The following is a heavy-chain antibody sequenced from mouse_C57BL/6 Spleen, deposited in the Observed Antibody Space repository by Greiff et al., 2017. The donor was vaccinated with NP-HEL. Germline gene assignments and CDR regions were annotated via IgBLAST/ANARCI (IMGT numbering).Heavy chain of an antibody. CDR3: ARDGKPYAMDY. CDR2: INYDGSST. Sequence: EVHLVESEGGLVQPGSSMKLSCTASGFTFSDYYMAWVRQVPEKGLEWVANINYDGSSTYYLDSLKSRFIISRDNAKNILYLQMSSLKSEDTATYYCARDGKPYAMDYWGQGTSVTVSS. D-gene: IGHD4-1*01. CDR1: GFTFSDYY. V-gene: IGHV5-16*01. J-gene: IGHJ4*01.